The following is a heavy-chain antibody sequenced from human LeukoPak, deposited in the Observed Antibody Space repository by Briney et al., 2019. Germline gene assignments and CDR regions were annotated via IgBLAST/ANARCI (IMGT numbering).Heavy chain of an antibody. CDR1: GYTFTSYG. Sequence: GASVKASCKASGYTFTSYGISWVRQAPGQGLEWMGWISAYNGNTNYAQKLQGRVTITRNTSINTAYMELSSLRSEDTAVYYCARMTVSGRDNGFDPWGQGTLVTVSS. CDR3: ARMTVSGRDNGFDP. J-gene: IGHJ5*02. V-gene: IGHV1-18*01. D-gene: IGHD6-19*01. CDR2: ISAYNGNT.